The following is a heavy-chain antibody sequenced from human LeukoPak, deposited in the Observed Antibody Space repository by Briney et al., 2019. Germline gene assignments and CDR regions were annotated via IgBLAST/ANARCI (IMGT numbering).Heavy chain of an antibody. CDR1: GFTFRAYG. Sequence: GGSLRLSCAASGFTFRAYGMSWVRQAPGKGLEWVAVISYDGSNKYYADSVKGRFTISRDNSKNTLYLQMNSLRAEDTAVYYCARVDTAMAGDYWGQGTLVTVSS. J-gene: IGHJ4*02. CDR3: ARVDTAMAGDY. CDR2: ISYDGSNK. V-gene: IGHV3-30*03. D-gene: IGHD5-18*01.